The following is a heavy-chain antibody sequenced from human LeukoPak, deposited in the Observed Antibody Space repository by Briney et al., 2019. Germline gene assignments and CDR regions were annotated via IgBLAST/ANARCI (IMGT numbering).Heavy chain of an antibody. D-gene: IGHD2-2*02. Sequence: SVNVSCKASGGTFSSYAISWVPQAPGQGREWMGGIIPIFGTANYAQKFQGRVTITADESTSTGYMELSSLRSEDTAVYYCAEVPAAILEAPIDYWGQGTLVTVSS. J-gene: IGHJ4*02. CDR2: IIPIFGTA. V-gene: IGHV1-69*01. CDR1: GGTFSSYA. CDR3: AEVPAAILEAPIDY.